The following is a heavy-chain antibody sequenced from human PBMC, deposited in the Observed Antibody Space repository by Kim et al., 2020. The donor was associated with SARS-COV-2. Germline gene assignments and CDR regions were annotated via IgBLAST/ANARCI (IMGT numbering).Heavy chain of an antibody. V-gene: IGHV3-9*01. CDR1: GFTFDDYA. D-gene: IGHD3-22*01. J-gene: IGHJ4*02. CDR3: AKDITGSDYYDSGH. Sequence: GGSLRLSCAASGFTFDDYAMHWVRQAPGKGLEWVSGISWNSGSIGYADSVKGRFTISRDNAKNSLYLQMNSLRAEDTALYYCAKDITGSDYYDSGHWGQGTLVTVSS. CDR2: ISWNSGSI.